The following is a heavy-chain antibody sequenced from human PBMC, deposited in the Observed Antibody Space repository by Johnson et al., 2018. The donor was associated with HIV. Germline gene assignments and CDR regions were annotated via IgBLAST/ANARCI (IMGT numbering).Heavy chain of an antibody. V-gene: IGHV3-20*04. CDR1: GFTFDQYV. Sequence: VQLVESGGGVVQPGRSLRLSCAASGFTFDQYVMTWVRQIPGKGLEWVCGMGWNDGTTGYADSVKGRFIISRDNAKNSLYLQMTSLRAEDTALYYCARSGPNWAFDFWGRGTMVTVSS. J-gene: IGHJ3*01. D-gene: IGHD1-1*01. CDR3: ARSGPNWAFDF. CDR2: MGWNDGTT.